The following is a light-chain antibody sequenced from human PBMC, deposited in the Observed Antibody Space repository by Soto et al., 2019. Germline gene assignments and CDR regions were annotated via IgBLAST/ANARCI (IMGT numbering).Light chain of an antibody. V-gene: IGKV1D-12*01. CDR1: QGITNR. CDR2: EAS. J-gene: IGKJ5*01. CDR3: QQANSFPIT. Sequence: DIQMTQSPSSVSASVGDRVTITCRASQGITNRLAWYQQKPGKAPKLLIYEASSLQSGVPSRISGSGSGTEFTLTISSLQPEDFATYYCQQANSFPITFGQWTRLEIK.